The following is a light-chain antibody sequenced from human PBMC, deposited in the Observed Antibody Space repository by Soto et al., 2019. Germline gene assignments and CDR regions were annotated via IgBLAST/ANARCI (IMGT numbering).Light chain of an antibody. CDR2: GAF. J-gene: IGKJ1*01. V-gene: IGKV3-15*01. Sequence: EIVLTQSPATLSVSPGGRATLSCRASQSVSSSVAWYQQKPGQAPSLLIYGAFTRATGIPARFSGTGSGTEFTLTISSLQSEDFALYYCQQYNDWPLTFGQGTKVDIK. CDR3: QQYNDWPLT. CDR1: QSVSSS.